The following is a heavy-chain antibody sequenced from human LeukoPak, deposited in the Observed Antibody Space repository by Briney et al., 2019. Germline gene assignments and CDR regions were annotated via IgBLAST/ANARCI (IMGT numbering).Heavy chain of an antibody. V-gene: IGHV4-34*01. CDR2: INHSGSI. CDR3: ARDVVAAAGTWDY. CDR1: GGSFSGYY. D-gene: IGHD6-13*01. Sequence: SETLSLTCAVFGGSFSGYYWSWIRQPPGKGLEWIGEINHSGSINYNSSLKSRVTISVDTSKNQFSLKLSSVTAADTAVYYCARDVVAAAGTWDYWGQGTLVTVSS. J-gene: IGHJ4*02.